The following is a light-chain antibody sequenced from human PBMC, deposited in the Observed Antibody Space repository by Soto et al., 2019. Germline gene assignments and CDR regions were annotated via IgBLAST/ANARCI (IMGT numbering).Light chain of an antibody. CDR1: SSDVGGYDY. CDR3: TSYEGSNTPYV. Sequence: QSALTQPPSASGSPGQSVTISCTGTSSDVGGYDYVSWYQQHPGKAPKLMIFEVTKRPSGVPDRFSGSKSGNTASLTVSGLQAEDEADYYRTSYEGSNTPYVLGTGTRV. V-gene: IGLV2-8*01. J-gene: IGLJ1*01. CDR2: EVT.